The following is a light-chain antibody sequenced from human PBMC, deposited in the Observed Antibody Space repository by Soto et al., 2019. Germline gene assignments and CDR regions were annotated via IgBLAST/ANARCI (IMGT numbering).Light chain of an antibody. J-gene: IGKJ3*01. CDR2: DAS. CDR1: QDISNY. V-gene: IGKV1-33*01. CDR3: QQYDNLPFT. Sequence: DIQMTQSPSSLSASVGDRVTITCQASQDISNYLNWHQQKPGKAPKLLIYDASNLETGVPSRFSGSGSWTDFTFTISSLQPEDIETYYCQQYDNLPFTFGPGTKVDIK.